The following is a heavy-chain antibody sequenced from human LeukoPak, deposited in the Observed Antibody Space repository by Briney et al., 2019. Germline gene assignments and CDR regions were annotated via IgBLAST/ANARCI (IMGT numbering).Heavy chain of an antibody. Sequence: PGGSLRLSCAASGFTFSSYAMSWVRQAPGKGLEWVAVISYDGSNKYYADSVKGRFTISRDNSKNTLYLQMNSLRAEDTAVYYCARDPDSSSWYLSVAFDYWGQGTLVTVSS. CDR1: GFTFSSYA. D-gene: IGHD6-13*01. CDR2: ISYDGSNK. J-gene: IGHJ4*02. CDR3: ARDPDSSSWYLSVAFDY. V-gene: IGHV3-30-3*01.